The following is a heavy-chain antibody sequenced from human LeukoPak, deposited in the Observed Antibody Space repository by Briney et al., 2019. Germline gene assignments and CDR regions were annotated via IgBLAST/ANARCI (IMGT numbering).Heavy chain of an antibody. CDR1: GFTFSSYL. J-gene: IGHJ4*02. Sequence: PGGSLRLSCAASGFTFSSYLMSWVRQAPGKGLEWVANIKQDGSEKYYVDSVKGRFTISRDNAKNSLYLQMNSLRAEDTAVYFCARGQTTVTNWGQGTLVTVSS. D-gene: IGHD4-17*01. CDR3: ARGQTTVTN. V-gene: IGHV3-7*03. CDR2: IKQDGSEK.